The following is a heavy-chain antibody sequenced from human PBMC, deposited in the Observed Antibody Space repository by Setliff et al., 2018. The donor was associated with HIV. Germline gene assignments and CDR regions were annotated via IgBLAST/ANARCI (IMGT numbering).Heavy chain of an antibody. J-gene: IGHJ6*03. Sequence: ASETLSLTCTVSGGSISSGAYHWSWIRQHPGKGLEWIGYIYYSGSTYYNPSLKSRVTISVDTSKHQISLKLNSVTAADTAVYYCAGGTIVAPGGYFYYMDVWGKGTTVTVSS. CDR1: GGSISSGAYH. D-gene: IGHD6-6*01. V-gene: IGHV4-31*03. CDR3: AGGTIVAPGGYFYYMDV. CDR2: IYYSGST.